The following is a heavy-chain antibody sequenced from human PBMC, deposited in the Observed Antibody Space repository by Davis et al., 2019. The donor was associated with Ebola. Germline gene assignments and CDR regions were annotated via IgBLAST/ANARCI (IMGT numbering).Heavy chain of an antibody. V-gene: IGHV1-18*04. CDR2: IINDNGNR. J-gene: IGHJ4*02. Sequence: ASVKVSCKASAYTFTSNGISWVRQAPGYGLEWMGWIINDNGNRNYAQKFQGRVTMSTDTSTTTAYMELTGLRSDDTTVYYCVRAGIQIWSSHYLDYWGQGTLVTVSS. CDR3: VRAGIQIWSSHYLDY. D-gene: IGHD5-18*01. CDR1: AYTFTSNG.